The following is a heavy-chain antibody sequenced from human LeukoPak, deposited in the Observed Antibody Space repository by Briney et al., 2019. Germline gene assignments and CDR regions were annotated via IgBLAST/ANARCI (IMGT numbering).Heavy chain of an antibody. CDR2: IKSKTDGGTT. CDR1: GFTFSNAW. Sequence: GGSLRLSCAASGFTFSNAWMSWVRQAPGKGLEWVGRIKSKTDGGTTDYAAPVKGRFTISRDDSKNTLYLQMNSLKTEDTAVYYRTTDDQYSSGWYRPYPPDYWGQGTLVTVSS. CDR3: TTDDQYSSGWYRPYPPDY. V-gene: IGHV3-15*01. D-gene: IGHD6-19*01. J-gene: IGHJ4*02.